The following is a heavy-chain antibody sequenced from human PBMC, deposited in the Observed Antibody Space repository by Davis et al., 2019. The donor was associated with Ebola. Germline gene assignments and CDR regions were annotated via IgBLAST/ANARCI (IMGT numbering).Heavy chain of an antibody. D-gene: IGHD1-1*01. V-gene: IGHV1-69*02. CDR3: ARAQFPTTSDH. J-gene: IGHJ4*02. Sequence: SVKVSCKASGGTFSSYTFSWVRQAPGQGLEWMGRITPSLGLVHDAENVQGRVTMTTDTSTSTAYMEVGILRSDDTAVYYCARAQFPTTSDHWGQGTLVTVSS. CDR2: ITPSLGLV. CDR1: GGTFSSYT.